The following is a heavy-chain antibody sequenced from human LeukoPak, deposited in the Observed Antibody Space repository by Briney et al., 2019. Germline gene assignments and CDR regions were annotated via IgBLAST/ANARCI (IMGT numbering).Heavy chain of an antibody. V-gene: IGHV1-46*01. CDR1: GYTFTNYY. Sequence: ASVKVSCKASGYTFTNYYMHWVRQAPGQGLEGMGIINPSGGSTTYAQKFQGRVTMTRDTSTITVYMELSSLRSEDTALYYCARGPGRYYFDYWGQGTLVTVSS. CDR3: ARGPGRYYFDY. J-gene: IGHJ4*02. CDR2: INPSGGST.